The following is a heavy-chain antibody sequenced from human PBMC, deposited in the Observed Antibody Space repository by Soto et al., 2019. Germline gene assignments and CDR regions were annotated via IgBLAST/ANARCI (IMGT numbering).Heavy chain of an antibody. CDR1: GGTFSSYA. CDR3: ARVVVPAAIGYYYYGMDV. Sequence: GASVKVSCKASGGTFSSYAISWVRQAPGQGLEWMGGIIPIFGTANYAQKFQGRVTITADESTSTAYMELSSLRSEDTAVYYCARVVVPAAIGYYYYGMDVWGQGTTVTVSS. V-gene: IGHV1-69*13. J-gene: IGHJ6*02. CDR2: IIPIFGTA. D-gene: IGHD2-2*01.